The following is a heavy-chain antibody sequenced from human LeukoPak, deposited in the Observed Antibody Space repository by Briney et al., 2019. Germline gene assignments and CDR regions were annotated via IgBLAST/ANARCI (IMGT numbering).Heavy chain of an antibody. CDR2: ISSSGGST. CDR3: AKTPTYYYGSGSLKAVDY. J-gene: IGHJ4*02. D-gene: IGHD3-10*01. Sequence: PGGSLRLSCAASGFTFSSYAMSWVRQAPGKGLEWVSAISSSGGSTYYADSVKGRFTISRDNSKNTLYLQMNSLRAEDTAVYYCAKTPTYYYGSGSLKAVDYWGQGTLVTVSS. CDR1: GFTFSSYA. V-gene: IGHV3-23*01.